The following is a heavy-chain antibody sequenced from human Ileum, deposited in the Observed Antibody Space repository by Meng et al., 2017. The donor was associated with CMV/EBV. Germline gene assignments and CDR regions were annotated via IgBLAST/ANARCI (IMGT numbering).Heavy chain of an antibody. D-gene: IGHD3-3*01. Sequence: SETLSLTCAVYGGSLSGYYWSWIHQPPGKGLEVIGEINYSGSTTYNPSLKSRLSISRDTSKNQFALKLNSVTAADTAVYYCARVSGLRSGDAWGQGTLVTVSS. CDR1: GGSLSGYY. CDR2: INYSGST. V-gene: IGHV4-34*01. J-gene: IGHJ5*02. CDR3: ARVSGLRSGDA.